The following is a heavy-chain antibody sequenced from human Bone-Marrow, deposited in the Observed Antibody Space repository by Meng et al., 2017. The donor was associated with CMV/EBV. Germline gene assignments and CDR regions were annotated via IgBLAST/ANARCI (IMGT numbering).Heavy chain of an antibody. J-gene: IGHJ5*02. CDR3: ARARPYSSSWYSYNWFNP. CDR1: GYTFTGYY. D-gene: IGHD6-13*01. V-gene: IGHV1-2*02. CDR2: INPNSGGT. Sequence: ASVKVSCKASGYTFTGYYMHWVRQAPGQGLEWMGWINPNSGGTNYAQKFQGRVTMTRDTSISTAYMELSRLRSDDTAVYYCARARPYSSSWYSYNWFNPWGKGPLDPVTS.